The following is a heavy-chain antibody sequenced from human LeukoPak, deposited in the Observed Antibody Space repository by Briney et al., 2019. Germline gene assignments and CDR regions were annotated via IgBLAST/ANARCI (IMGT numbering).Heavy chain of an antibody. CDR2: INPNSGGT. J-gene: IGHJ4*02. V-gene: IGHV1-2*02. CDR1: GYTFTGYY. D-gene: IGHD5-18*01. Sequence: GSSVNVSCKASGYTFTGYYMHWVRQAPGQGLEWMGWINPNSGGTNYAQKFQGRVTMTRDTSISTAYMELSRLRSDDTAVYYCARGGGYSYGLPSGYWGQGTLVTVSS. CDR3: ARGGGYSYGLPSGY.